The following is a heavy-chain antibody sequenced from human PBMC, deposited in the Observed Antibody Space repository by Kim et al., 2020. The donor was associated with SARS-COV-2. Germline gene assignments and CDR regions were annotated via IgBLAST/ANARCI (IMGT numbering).Heavy chain of an antibody. CDR1: GFTFSGYW. CDR2: IKQDGSEK. J-gene: IGHJ6*02. CDR3: ARDRVVPAANYGMDV. D-gene: IGHD2-2*01. Sequence: GGSLRLSCAASGFTFSGYWMSWVRQAPGKGLEWVANIKQDGSEKYYVDSVKGRFTISRDNAKNSLYLQMNSLRAEDTAVYYCARDRVVPAANYGMDVWG. V-gene: IGHV3-7*01.